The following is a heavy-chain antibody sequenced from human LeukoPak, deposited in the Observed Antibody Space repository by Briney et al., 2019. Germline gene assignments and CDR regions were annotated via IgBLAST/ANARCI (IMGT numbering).Heavy chain of an antibody. CDR3: ARLNYSNYVYYYYYYMDV. Sequence: GGSLRLSCAASGFTFSDYYMSWIRQAPRKGLEWVSYISSSGSTIYYADSVKGRFTISRDNAKNSLYLQMNSLRAEDTAVYYCARLNYSNYVYYYYYYMDVWGKGTTVTVSS. D-gene: IGHD4-11*01. CDR2: ISSSGSTI. CDR1: GFTFSDYY. J-gene: IGHJ6*03. V-gene: IGHV3-11*01.